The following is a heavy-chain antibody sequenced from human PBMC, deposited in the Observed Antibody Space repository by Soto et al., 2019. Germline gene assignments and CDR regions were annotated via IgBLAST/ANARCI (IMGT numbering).Heavy chain of an antibody. CDR3: ARDSERYYYDSSGRFDY. D-gene: IGHD3-22*01. Sequence: SETLSLTCTVSSGSISSYYWSWIRQPAGKGLEWIGRIYTSGSTNYNPSLKSRVTMSVDTSKNQFSLKLSSVTAADTAVYYCARDSERYYYDSSGRFDYWGQGTLVTVSS. CDR2: IYTSGST. J-gene: IGHJ4*02. CDR1: SGSISSYY. V-gene: IGHV4-4*07.